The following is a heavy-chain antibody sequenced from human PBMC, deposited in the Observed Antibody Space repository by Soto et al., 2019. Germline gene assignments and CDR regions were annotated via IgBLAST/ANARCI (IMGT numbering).Heavy chain of an antibody. CDR1: GFTFSSYA. J-gene: IGHJ4*02. D-gene: IGHD5-12*01. Sequence: EVQLLESGGGLVQPGGSLRLSCAASGFTFSSYAMSWVRQAPGKGLEWVSAISGSGGSTYYADSVKGRFTISRDNSKNTLYLQMNSLRAEDTAVYYCAKHIEPDKYSGYEPLYYWGQGTLVTVSS. V-gene: IGHV3-23*01. CDR3: AKHIEPDKYSGYEPLYY. CDR2: ISGSGGST.